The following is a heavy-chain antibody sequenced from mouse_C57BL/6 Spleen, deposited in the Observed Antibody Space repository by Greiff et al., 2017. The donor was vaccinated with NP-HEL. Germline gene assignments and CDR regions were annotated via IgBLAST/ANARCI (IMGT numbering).Heavy chain of an antibody. Sequence: VQLQQSGGGLVKPGGSLKLSCAASGFTFSSYAMSWVRQTPEKRLEWVATISDGGSYTYYPDNVKGRFTISRDNAKNNLYLQMSHLKSEDTAMYYCAREDITSYFDVWGTGTTVTVSS. V-gene: IGHV5-4*01. CDR3: AREDITSYFDV. D-gene: IGHD1-1*01. J-gene: IGHJ1*03. CDR2: ISDGGSYT. CDR1: GFTFSSYA.